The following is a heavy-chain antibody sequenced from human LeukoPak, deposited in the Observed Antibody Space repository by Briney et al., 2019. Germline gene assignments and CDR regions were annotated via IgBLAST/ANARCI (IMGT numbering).Heavy chain of an antibody. Sequence: GGSLRLSCAASGFTFSSYGMSWVRQAPGKGLEWVSAISGSGGSTYYADSVKGRFTISRDNSKNTLYLQMNSLRAEDTAVYYCAKAEDQLRYFDWLKTNYYYYMDVWGKGTTVTISS. J-gene: IGHJ6*03. CDR1: GFTFSSYG. CDR3: AKAEDQLRYFDWLKTNYYYYMDV. D-gene: IGHD3-9*01. V-gene: IGHV3-23*01. CDR2: ISGSGGST.